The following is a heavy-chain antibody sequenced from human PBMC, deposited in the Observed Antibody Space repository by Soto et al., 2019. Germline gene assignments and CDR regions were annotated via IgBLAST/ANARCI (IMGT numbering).Heavy chain of an antibody. V-gene: IGHV3-30-3*01. D-gene: IGHD5-12*01. CDR3: ARVATINDY. J-gene: IGHJ4*02. Sequence: PGGSLRLSXAASGFTFSSYAMHWVRQAPGKGLEWVAVISYDGSNKYYADSVKGRFTISRDNSKNTLYLQMNSLRAEDTAVYYCARVATINDYWGQGTLVTVSS. CDR2: ISYDGSNK. CDR1: GFTFSSYA.